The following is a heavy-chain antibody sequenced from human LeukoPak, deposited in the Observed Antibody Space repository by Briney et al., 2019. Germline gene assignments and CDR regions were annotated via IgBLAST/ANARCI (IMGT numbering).Heavy chain of an antibody. CDR1: GGTFSSYA. CDR2: IIPIFGTA. Sequence: ASVKVSCKASGGTFSSYAISWVRQAPGQGLEWMGGIIPIFGTANYAQKFQGRVTITTDESTSTAYMELSSLRSEDTAVYYCARDRGVGATPYLFDYWGQGTLVTVSS. J-gene: IGHJ4*02. V-gene: IGHV1-69*05. D-gene: IGHD1-26*01. CDR3: ARDRGVGATPYLFDY.